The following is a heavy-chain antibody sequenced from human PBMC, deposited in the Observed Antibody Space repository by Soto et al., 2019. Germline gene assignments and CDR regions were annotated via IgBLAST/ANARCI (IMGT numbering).Heavy chain of an antibody. J-gene: IGHJ6*02. V-gene: IGHV3-23*01. CDR2: ISGSGGST. CDR3: AKDRKDVLIWFGDPTSYGMDV. Sequence: RXPSSAVSGFTFSIYSMSWVLQAPGKGLEWVSAISGSGGSTYYAESVKGRFTISRDNSKNTLYLQMNSLRAEDTAVYYCAKDRKDVLIWFGDPTSYGMDVWGQGTTVTVSS. D-gene: IGHD3-10*01. CDR1: GFTFSIYS.